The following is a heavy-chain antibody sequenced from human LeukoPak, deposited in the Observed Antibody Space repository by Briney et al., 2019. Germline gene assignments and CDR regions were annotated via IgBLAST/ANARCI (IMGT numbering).Heavy chain of an antibody. CDR3: VTDQDREAVV. V-gene: IGHV3-23*01. D-gene: IGHD6-19*01. Sequence: GGSLRLSCAASGFTFSSYAMSWVRQAPGKGLEWVSAISGSGGSTYYADSVKGRFTISRDNGKNSVDLQMNSLRAEDTAVYYCVTDQDREAVVWGQGTRVTVSS. CDR1: GFTFSSYA. J-gene: IGHJ4*02. CDR2: ISGSGGST.